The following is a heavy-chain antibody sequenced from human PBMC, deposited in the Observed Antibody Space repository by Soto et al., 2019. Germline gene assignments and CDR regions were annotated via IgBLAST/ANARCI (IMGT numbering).Heavy chain of an antibody. D-gene: IGHD3-10*01. CDR1: GGTFSSHA. J-gene: IGHJ5*02. Sequence: QVQLVQSGAEVKKPGSSVKVSCKVSGGTFSSHAINWLRQAPGQGFEWMGVIIPITEIPNTAEKFQGRVTISADKSTTTVYMELSSLTFDDTAVYFCARGNKGPGHYGPGSQGWYGPWGQGTLVTVSS. V-gene: IGHV1-69*17. CDR2: IIPITEIP. CDR3: ARGNKGPGHYGPGSQGWYGP.